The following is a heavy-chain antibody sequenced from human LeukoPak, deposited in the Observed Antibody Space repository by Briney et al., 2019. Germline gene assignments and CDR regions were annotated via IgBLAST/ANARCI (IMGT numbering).Heavy chain of an antibody. CDR2: IIPILGTA. V-gene: IGHV1-69*05. D-gene: IGHD5-18*01. CDR1: GGTFSSYA. Sequence: ASVKVSCKASGGTFSSYAISWVRQAPGQGLEWMGRIIPILGTANYAQKFQGRVTITTDESTSTAYMELSSLRSEDTAVYYCARGVQLDYYYYFMDVWGKRATGTLSS. J-gene: IGHJ6*03. CDR3: ARGVQLDYYYYFMDV.